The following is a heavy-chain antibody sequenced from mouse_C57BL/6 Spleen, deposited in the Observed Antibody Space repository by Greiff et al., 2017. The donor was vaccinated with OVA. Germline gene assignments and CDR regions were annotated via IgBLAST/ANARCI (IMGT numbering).Heavy chain of an antibody. CDR3: ARHPPGHYAMDY. J-gene: IGHJ4*01. CDR2: IWSDGST. CDR1: GFSLTSYG. V-gene: IGHV2-6-1*01. Sequence: QVQLKESGPGLVAPSQSLSITCTVSGFSLTSYGVHWVRQPPGKGLEWLVVIWSDGSTTYNSALKSRLSISKDNSKSQVFLKMNSLQTDDTAMYDCARHPPGHYAMDYWGQGTSVTVSS.